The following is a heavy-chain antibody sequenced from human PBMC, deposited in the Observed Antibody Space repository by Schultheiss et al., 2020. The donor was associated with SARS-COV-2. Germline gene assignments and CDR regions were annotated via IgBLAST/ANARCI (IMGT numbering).Heavy chain of an antibody. V-gene: IGHV3-7*01. D-gene: IGHD4-11*01. CDR1: GFTFSSYW. CDR3: ARDLGPGRGLHYFQH. CDR2: IKQDGSEK. Sequence: GGSLRLSCAASGFTFSSYWMSWVRQAPGKGLEWVANIKQDGSEKYYVDSVKGRFTISRDNAKNSLYLQMNSLRAEDTAVYYCARDLGPGRGLHYFQHWGQGTLVTVSS. J-gene: IGHJ1*01.